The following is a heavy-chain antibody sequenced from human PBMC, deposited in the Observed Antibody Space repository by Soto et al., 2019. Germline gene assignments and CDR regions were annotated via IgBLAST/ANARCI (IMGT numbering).Heavy chain of an antibody. CDR3: ARGTSGWYLDY. D-gene: IGHD6-19*01. V-gene: IGHV3-23*01. CDR1: GFTFSSYA. CDR2: ISGSGDST. Sequence: EVQLLESGGGLVQPGGSLRLSCAASGFTFSSYAMSWVRQAPGKGLEWVSVISGSGDSTYYADSVKGRFTISRDNSKNSLYLQMNSLRAEGTAVYYCARGTSGWYLDYWGQGTLVTVSS. J-gene: IGHJ4*02.